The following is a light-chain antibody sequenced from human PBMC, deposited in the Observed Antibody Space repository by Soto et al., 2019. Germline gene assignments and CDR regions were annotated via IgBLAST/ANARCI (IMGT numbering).Light chain of an antibody. CDR2: EVS. V-gene: IGLV2-14*01. CDR1: SSDVGAYKY. J-gene: IGLJ1*01. Sequence: QSALAQPASVSGSPGQSITISCTGTSSDVGAYKYVSWYQQHPGKAPKVMIYEVSNRPSGVSNRFSGSKSGNTASLTISGLQAEDEADYFCSSYSGSSTLLVFGTGTKVTVL. CDR3: SSYSGSSTLLV.